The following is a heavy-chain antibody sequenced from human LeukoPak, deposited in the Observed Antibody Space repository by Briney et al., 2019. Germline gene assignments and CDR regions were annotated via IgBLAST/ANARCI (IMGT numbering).Heavy chain of an antibody. CDR3: ARGYGSSTPGAARPGYYYYYYYMDV. CDR1: GGTFSSYA. V-gene: IGHV1-69*04. J-gene: IGHJ6*03. CDR2: IIPILGIA. D-gene: IGHD6-6*01. Sequence: ASVKVSCKASGGTFSSYAISWVRQAPGQGLEWMGRIIPILGIANYAQKFQGRVTITADKSTSTAYMELSSLRSEDTAVYYCARGYGSSTPGAARPGYYYYYYYMDVWGKGTTVTVSS.